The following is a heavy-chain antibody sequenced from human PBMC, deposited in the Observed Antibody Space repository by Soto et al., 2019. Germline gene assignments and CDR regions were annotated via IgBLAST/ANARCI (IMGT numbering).Heavy chain of an antibody. CDR1: GGSFSGYY. CDR2: INHSGST. CDR3: ARGGLYDILTGYYPPFDP. Sequence: PSETLSLTCAVYGGSFSGYYWSWIRQPPGKGLEWIGEINHSGSTNYNPSLKSRVTISVDTSKNQFSLKLSSVTAADTAVYYCARGGLYDILTGYYPPFDPWGQGTLVTVSS. D-gene: IGHD3-9*01. J-gene: IGHJ5*02. V-gene: IGHV4-34*01.